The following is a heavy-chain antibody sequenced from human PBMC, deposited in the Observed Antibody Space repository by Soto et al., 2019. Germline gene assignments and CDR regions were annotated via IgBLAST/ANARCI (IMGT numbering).Heavy chain of an antibody. CDR2: ISSSSSYI. V-gene: IGHV3-21*01. CDR1: GFTFSSYS. Sequence: EVQLVESGGGLVKPGGSLRLSCAASGFTFSSYSMNWVRQAPGKGLEWVSSISSSSSYIYYADSVKGRFTISRDNAKNSLYLQMNRLRAEDKAVYYCAKKADVDIWGQGTMVNVSS. D-gene: IGHD6-25*01. J-gene: IGHJ3*02. CDR3: AKKADVDI.